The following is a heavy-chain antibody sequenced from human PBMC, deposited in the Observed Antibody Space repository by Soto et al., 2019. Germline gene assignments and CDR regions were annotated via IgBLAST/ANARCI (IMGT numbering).Heavy chain of an antibody. V-gene: IGHV3-48*03. D-gene: IGHD1-26*01. CDR1: GFTFSSYE. J-gene: IGHJ3*02. Sequence: EVQLVESGGGLVQPGGSLRLSCAASGFTFSSYEMNWVRQAPGKGLEWVSYISSSGSTIYYADSVKGRFTISRDNAKNSLYLQMNSLRAEDTAVYDCARTTIRAFDIWGQGTMVTVSS. CDR3: ARTTIRAFDI. CDR2: ISSSGSTI.